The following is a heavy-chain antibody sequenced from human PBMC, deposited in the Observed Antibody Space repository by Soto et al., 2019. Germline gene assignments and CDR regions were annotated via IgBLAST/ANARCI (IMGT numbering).Heavy chain of an antibody. CDR2: LFYSGST. J-gene: IGHJ4*02. CDR3: ARGEVVALGY. D-gene: IGHD2-15*01. Sequence: PSETLSLTCTFSGGSISSSSYYLGWIRQPPGKGLEWIGSLFYSGSTYYNPSLKGRVTILVDRSKNQFSLKLSSVTAADTAVYYCARGEVVALGYWGQGTLVTVSS. V-gene: IGHV4-39*07. CDR1: GGSISSSSYY.